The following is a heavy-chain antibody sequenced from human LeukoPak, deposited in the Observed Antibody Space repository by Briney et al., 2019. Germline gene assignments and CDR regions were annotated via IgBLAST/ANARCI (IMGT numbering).Heavy chain of an antibody. CDR1: GFTFSSYG. CDR3: ANDQYSSGWYFDY. V-gene: IGHV3-30*18. Sequence: GRSLRLSCAASGFTFSSYGMHWVRRAPGKGLEWVAIISYDGSNKYYADSVKGRYTISRDNSKNTLYLQMNSLRAEDTAVYYCANDQYSSGWYFDYWGQGTLVTVSS. D-gene: IGHD6-19*01. J-gene: IGHJ4*02. CDR2: ISYDGSNK.